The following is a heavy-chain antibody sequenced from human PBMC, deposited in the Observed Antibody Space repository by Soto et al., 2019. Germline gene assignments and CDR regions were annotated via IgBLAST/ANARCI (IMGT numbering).Heavy chain of an antibody. CDR1: GYTFTGYY. Sequence: QVQLVQSGAEVKKPGASVKVSCKASGYTFTGYYIYWVRQAPGQGLEWMGWINPNSGGTNYAQKFQGWVTMTRDTSINTAYMELSRLKSDDTAVYYCARGTARSSRWYWANDYWGQGTLVTVSS. CDR2: INPNSGGT. CDR3: ARGTARSSRWYWANDY. V-gene: IGHV1-2*04. D-gene: IGHD6-13*01. J-gene: IGHJ4*02.